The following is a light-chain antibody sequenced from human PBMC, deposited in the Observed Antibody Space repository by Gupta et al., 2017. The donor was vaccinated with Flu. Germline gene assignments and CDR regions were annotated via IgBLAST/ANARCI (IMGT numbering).Light chain of an antibody. V-gene: IGKV1-39*01. CDR1: QTISIY. CDR3: QQSYSTWT. J-gene: IGKJ1*01. Sequence: DIQMTQSPSSLSASVGDRVTITCRASQTISIYLNWYQQKPGIAPKLLIYATSNLQSGVPSRFSGSGSGTEFTLTISRLQPEDFATYYCQQSYSTWTFGQGTKVEV. CDR2: ATS.